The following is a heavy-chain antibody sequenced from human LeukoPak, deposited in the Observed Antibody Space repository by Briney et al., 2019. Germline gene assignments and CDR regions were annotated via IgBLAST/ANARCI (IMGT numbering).Heavy chain of an antibody. CDR3: ASTISTSPGWFDP. V-gene: IGHV4-30-4*08. D-gene: IGHD3-3*01. Sequence: SQTLSLTCPVSGGSISSGDYYWSWIRQPPGKGLEWIGYIYYSGSTYYNPSLKSRVTISVDTSKNQFSLKLSSVTAADTAVYYCASTISTSPGWFDPWGQGTLVTVSS. CDR1: GGSISSGDYY. CDR2: IYYSGST. J-gene: IGHJ5*02.